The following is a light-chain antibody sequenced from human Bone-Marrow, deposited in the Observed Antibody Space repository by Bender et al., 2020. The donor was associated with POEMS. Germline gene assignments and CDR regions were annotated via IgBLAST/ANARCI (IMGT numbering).Light chain of an antibody. J-gene: IGLJ2*01. Sequence: QSALTQPASVSASPGQSITISCTGTSGDVGTYDLVSWYQHRPGKAPKLIIYEGRKRPSGVSDRFSGSKSANAASLTISGLQAEDEGDYYCCSYAGRLTSVIFGGGTTLTVL. CDR2: EGR. CDR1: SGDVGTYDL. CDR3: CSYAGRLTSVI. V-gene: IGLV2-23*01.